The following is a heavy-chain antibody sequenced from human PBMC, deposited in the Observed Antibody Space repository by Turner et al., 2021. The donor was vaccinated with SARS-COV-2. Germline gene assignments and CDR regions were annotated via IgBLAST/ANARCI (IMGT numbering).Heavy chain of an antibody. Sequence: VQLVDSGGCLVDPGGSLRLSCAASGFTFRTYAMPWVRQAPGKGLEWVVVISSDGTNKYNADSVKGRFTISRENSKNTLYLQMNSLRTEDTAVYYCARDRDCSSTSCYNAFDIWGQGTMVTVSS. CDR1: GFTFRTYA. CDR3: ARDRDCSSTSCYNAFDI. D-gene: IGHD2-2*02. V-gene: IGHV3-30-3*01. J-gene: IGHJ3*02. CDR2: ISSDGTNK.